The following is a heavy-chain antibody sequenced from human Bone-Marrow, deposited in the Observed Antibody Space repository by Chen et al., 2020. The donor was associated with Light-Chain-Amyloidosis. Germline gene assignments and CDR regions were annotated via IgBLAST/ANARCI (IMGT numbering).Heavy chain of an antibody. CDR2: IFYDDIT. D-gene: IGHD7-27*01. CDR3: ARGPSEVNWGVVQSASVFNF. V-gene: IGHV4-39*07. J-gene: IGHJ3*01. Sequence: QLQESGPGLVEPSKTLALTCTVSGVSTINSREFYWGWMRQSPGKGLEWIGSIFYDDITYYHPSLKSRVTRSKDPSNNRISLRLRSVTAGDTAMYYCARGPSEVNWGVVQSASVFNFWGQGTMLTVS. CDR1: GVSTINSREFY.